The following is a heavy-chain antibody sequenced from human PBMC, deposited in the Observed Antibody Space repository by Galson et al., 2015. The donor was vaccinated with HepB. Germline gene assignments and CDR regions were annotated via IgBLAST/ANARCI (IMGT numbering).Heavy chain of an antibody. V-gene: IGHV4-4*02. CDR3: ARAKEGRGYFDY. D-gene: IGHD3-10*01. J-gene: IGHJ4*02. CDR2: AYHSGGT. CDR1: GDSISNDRW. Sequence: SETLSLTCAVSGDSISNDRWWSWVRQPPGEGLEWIGEAYHSGGTNYRPSLKSRGTISVDKSKNQFSLKLTSVTAADTSVYYCARAKEGRGYFDYWGQGTLVTVSS.